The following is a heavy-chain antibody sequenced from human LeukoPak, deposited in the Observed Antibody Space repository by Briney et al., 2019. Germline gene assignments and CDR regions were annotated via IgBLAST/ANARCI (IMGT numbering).Heavy chain of an antibody. J-gene: IGHJ6*03. CDR2: IYTSGST. V-gene: IGHV4-4*07. CDR3: ARRSHQLLWRTYYYYYKDA. Sequence: SATLSLTCVLSGVATSGVTTGAGWQPAGKGLEWIGRIYTSGSTNYNPSLKSRVTISVDKSKNQFSLKLSSVTAADTAVYCFARRSHQLLWRTYYYYYKDAWGKGTTVTVSS. D-gene: IGHD2-2*01. CDR1: VATSGVTT.